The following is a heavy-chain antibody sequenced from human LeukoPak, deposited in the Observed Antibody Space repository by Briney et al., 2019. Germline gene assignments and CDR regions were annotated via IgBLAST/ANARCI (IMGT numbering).Heavy chain of an antibody. CDR2: ISSTSTTI. V-gene: IGHV3-48*01. CDR3: VRKDGDDAFDI. J-gene: IGHJ3*02. Sequence: PGGSLRLSCAASGFTFSGYSMNWFRQAPGRGLEWVSYISSTSTTIYYKDSVKGRFTISRDNAKNSLYLHMTSLRVEDTAVYYCVRKDGDDAFDIWGQGTMVTVSS. CDR1: GFTFSGYS. D-gene: IGHD4-17*01.